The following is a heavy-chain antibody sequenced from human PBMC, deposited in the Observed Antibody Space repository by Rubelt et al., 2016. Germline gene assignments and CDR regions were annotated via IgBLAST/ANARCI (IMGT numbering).Heavy chain of an antibody. CDR2: GGT. CDR3: ARLRGSGSLFDY. J-gene: IGHJ4*02. V-gene: IGHV4-61*07. Sequence: GGTNYNPSLKSRVTISVDTSKNQFSLKLSSVTAADTAVYYCARLRGSGSLFDYWGQGTLVTVSS. D-gene: IGHD1-26*01.